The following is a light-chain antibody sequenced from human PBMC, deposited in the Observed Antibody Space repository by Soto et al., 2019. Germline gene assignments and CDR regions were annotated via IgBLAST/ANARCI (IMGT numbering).Light chain of an antibody. CDR1: PSVTNY. V-gene: IGKV3-11*01. J-gene: IGKJ1*01. CDR3: QQRSNWPPWT. CDR2: DAS. Sequence: EVVLTQSPATLSLSPGERATLSCRASPSVTNYLAWYQQKPGQAPRLLIYDASNRATGIPARFSGSGSGTDFTLTISSLEPEDFAVYYCQQRSNWPPWTFGQGTKVDNK.